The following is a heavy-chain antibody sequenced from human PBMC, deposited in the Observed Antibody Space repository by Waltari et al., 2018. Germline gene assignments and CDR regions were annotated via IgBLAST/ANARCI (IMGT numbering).Heavy chain of an antibody. Sequence: QLQLQESGPGLVKPSETLSLSCFVSGASVSSYSWAWIRQSPGKGLEWIGTMHTNGNTYYNPSLNRRVSISVDMSKNQFSRKLSSLTAADTAVYYCARLPTGYPNWVDPWGQGTLVTVSS. V-gene: IGHV4-39*01. CDR2: MHTNGNT. J-gene: IGHJ5*02. CDR1: GASVSSYS. CDR3: ARLPTGYPNWVDP. D-gene: IGHD6-13*01.